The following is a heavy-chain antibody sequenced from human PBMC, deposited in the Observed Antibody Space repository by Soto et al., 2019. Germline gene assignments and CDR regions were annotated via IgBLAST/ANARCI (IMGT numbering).Heavy chain of an antibody. CDR2: ISSSSSYI. CDR3: ARDWTYCSGGSCYYGMDV. V-gene: IGHV3-21*01. J-gene: IGHJ6*02. Sequence: GGSLRLSCAASGFTFSSYSMNWVRQAPGKGLEWVSSISSSSSYIYYADSVKGRFTISRDNAKNSLYLQMNSLRDEDTAVYYCARDWTYCSGGSCYYGMDVWGQGTAVTVSS. CDR1: GFTFSSYS. D-gene: IGHD2-15*01.